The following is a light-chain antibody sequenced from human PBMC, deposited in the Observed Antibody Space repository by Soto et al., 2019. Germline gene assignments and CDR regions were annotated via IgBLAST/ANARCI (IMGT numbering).Light chain of an antibody. V-gene: IGLV4-60*02. CDR1: SGHSSYI. J-gene: IGLJ3*02. CDR3: ETWDNNTWV. Sequence: QSVLPQSSSASASLGSSVRLTCTLSSGHSSYIIAWHQQQPGKAPRFLMKVEGSGSYDQGSGVPDRFSGSSSGADRYLTISNLQCEYEADYFCETWDNNTWVFGGGTKLTVL. CDR2: VEGSGSY.